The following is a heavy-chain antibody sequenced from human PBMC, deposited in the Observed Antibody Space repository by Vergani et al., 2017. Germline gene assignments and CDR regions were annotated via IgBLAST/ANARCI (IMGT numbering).Heavy chain of an antibody. CDR3: TRKYNWNDWWFDP. V-gene: IGHV3-49*03. J-gene: IGHJ5*02. Sequence: EVQLVESGGGLVQPGRSLRLSCTASGFTFGDYAMSWFRQAPGKGLEWVGFIRSKAYGGTTEYAASVKGRFTISKDDSKSIAYLQMNSLKTEETAVYYCTRKYNWNDWWFDPWGQGTLVTVSS. CDR1: GFTFGDYA. CDR2: IRSKAYGGTT. D-gene: IGHD1-20*01.